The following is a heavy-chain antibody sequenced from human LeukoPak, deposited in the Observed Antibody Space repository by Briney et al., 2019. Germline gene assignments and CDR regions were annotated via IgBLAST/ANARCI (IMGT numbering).Heavy chain of an antibody. J-gene: IGHJ4*02. D-gene: IGHD3-22*01. CDR3: ATDDSSGYRPFDY. V-gene: IGHV3-15*01. CDR1: GFTFSYAW. Sequence: GGSLRLSCAASGFTFSYAWMSWVRQAPGKGLEWVGRIKSKIDGGTTDYAAPVKDRFTLSRDDSESTLYLQMNSLKSEDTAVYFCATDDSSGYRPFDYWGQGTLVTVSS. CDR2: IKSKIDGGTT.